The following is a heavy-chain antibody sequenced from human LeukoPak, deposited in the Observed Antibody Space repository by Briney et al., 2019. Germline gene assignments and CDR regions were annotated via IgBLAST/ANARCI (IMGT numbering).Heavy chain of an antibody. Sequence: ASVKVSCKASGYIFTTYGITWVRQAPGLGLEWMGWSSTYNGNTNYAQKFQGRVTMTTDTSTSTAYMELRSLTSDDTAVYYCARQRVAAAGPNWFDPWGQGTLVTVSS. J-gene: IGHJ5*02. CDR2: SSTYNGNT. D-gene: IGHD6-13*01. CDR1: GYIFTTYG. V-gene: IGHV1-18*01. CDR3: ARQRVAAAGPNWFDP.